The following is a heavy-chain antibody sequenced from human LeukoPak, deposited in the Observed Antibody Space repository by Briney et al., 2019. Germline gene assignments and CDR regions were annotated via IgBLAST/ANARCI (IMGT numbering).Heavy chain of an antibody. V-gene: IGHV3-53*01. CDR2: VYSAGST. CDR3: ARHIPGYSSSLGY. Sequence: GGSLRLSCAASGFTASNNYMSWVRQAPGKALEWVSVVYSAGSTYYADSVKGRFTISGDNSKNTLYLQMNSLRAEDTAVYYCARHIPGYSSSLGYWGQGTLVTVSS. CDR1: GFTASNNY. D-gene: IGHD6-13*01. J-gene: IGHJ4*02.